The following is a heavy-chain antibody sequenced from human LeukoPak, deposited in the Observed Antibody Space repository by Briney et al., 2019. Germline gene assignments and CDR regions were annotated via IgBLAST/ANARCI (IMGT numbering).Heavy chain of an antibody. J-gene: IGHJ6*02. V-gene: IGHV3-23*01. CDR2: ISGSGGST. D-gene: IGHD3-3*01. CDR3: AKDGAAYYDFWSGHNYGMDV. Sequence: PGGSLRLPCAASGFTFSSYAMSWVRQAPGKGLEWVSAISGSGGSTYYADSVKGRFTISRDNSKNTLYLQMNSLRAEDTAVYYCAKDGAAYYDFWSGHNYGMDVWGQGTTVTVSS. CDR1: GFTFSSYA.